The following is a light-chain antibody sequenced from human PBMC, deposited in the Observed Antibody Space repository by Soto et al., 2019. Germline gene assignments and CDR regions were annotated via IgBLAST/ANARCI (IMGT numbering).Light chain of an antibody. V-gene: IGKV1D-16*01. J-gene: IGKJ1*01. CDR3: QQYNSYSPWT. Sequence: IQITQSPSTLSASILERVTITCRASQGIGVRLAWFQQKPGKAPQYLIQSASSLQSGVPSRFSGSGSGTEFTLTISSLQPEDFAIYYCQQYNSYSPWTFGQGTKVDIK. CDR2: SAS. CDR1: QGIGVR.